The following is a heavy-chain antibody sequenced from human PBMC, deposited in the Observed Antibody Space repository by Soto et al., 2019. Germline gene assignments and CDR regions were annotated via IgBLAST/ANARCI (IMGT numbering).Heavy chain of an antibody. Sequence: EVQLVESGGGLVQPGGSLRLSCAASGFTFNTYWMSWVHQAPGKGLEWVANMKKDGSLTHYLASVRARFTISGDNAKSSLHLEMSSLKAEDTGVYYCVRGRDGFNDWWRGPWGQGTLVIV. D-gene: IGHD2-8*02. CDR2: MKKDGSLT. J-gene: IGHJ5*02. CDR1: GFTFNTYW. V-gene: IGHV3-7*01. CDR3: VRGRDGFNDWWRGP.